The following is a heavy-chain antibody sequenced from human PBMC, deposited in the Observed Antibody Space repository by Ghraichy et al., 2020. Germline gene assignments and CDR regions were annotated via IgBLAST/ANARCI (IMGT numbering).Heavy chain of an antibody. CDR1: RSTSFSSHD. J-gene: IGHJ6*02. V-gene: IGHV3-33*01. CDR2: IWYDGSNK. D-gene: IGHD7-27*01. CDR3: ARRGPGAQTKYPNYYYGMDV. Sequence: GGSLRLSCAASRSTSFSSHDMHWVRQAPGKGLEWVAVIWYDGSNKYYADSVKGRFTISRDNFKTTLYLQMNSLRAEDTAVYYCARRGPGAQTKYPNYYYGMDVWGHGTTVTVSS.